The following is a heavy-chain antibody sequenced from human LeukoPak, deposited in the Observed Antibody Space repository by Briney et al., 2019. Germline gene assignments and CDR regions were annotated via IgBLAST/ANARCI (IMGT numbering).Heavy chain of an antibody. CDR2: IYYSGST. CDR1: GGSISSYY. Sequence: SETLSLTCTVSGGSISSYYWSWLRQPPGKGLEWIGYIYYSGSTNYNPSLKSRVTISVDTSKNQFSLKLSSVTAADTAVYYCARGSLYDFWSGYYWCDPWGQGTLVTVSS. CDR3: ARGSLYDFWSGYYWCDP. J-gene: IGHJ5*02. V-gene: IGHV4-59*01. D-gene: IGHD3-3*01.